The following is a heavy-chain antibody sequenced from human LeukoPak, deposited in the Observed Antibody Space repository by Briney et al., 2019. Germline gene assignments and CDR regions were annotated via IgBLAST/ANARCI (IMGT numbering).Heavy chain of an antibody. CDR3: ASNAHPIAAAGTDDAFDI. CDR2: INPNSGGT. Sequence: GASVKVSCKASGYTFTGYYMHWVRQAPGQGLGWMGWINPNSGGTNYAQKFQGRVTMTRDTSISTAYMELSRLRSDDTAVYYCASNAHPIAAAGTDDAFDIWGQGTMVTVSS. V-gene: IGHV1-2*02. D-gene: IGHD6-13*01. CDR1: GYTFTGYY. J-gene: IGHJ3*02.